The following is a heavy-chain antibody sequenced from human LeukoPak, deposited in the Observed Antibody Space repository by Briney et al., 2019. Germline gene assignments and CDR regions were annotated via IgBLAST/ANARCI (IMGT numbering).Heavy chain of an antibody. D-gene: IGHD4-17*01. CDR1: GYTFTSYY. CDR2: INPSGGST. J-gene: IGHJ4*02. CDR3: ARNPNDYGDYVYFDY. V-gene: IGHV1-46*01. Sequence: ASVKVSCKASGYTFTSYYMHWVRQAPGQGLEWMGIINPSGGSTSYAQKFQGRVTMTRDTSISTAYMELSRLRSDDTAVYYCARNPNDYGDYVYFDYWGQGTLVTVSS.